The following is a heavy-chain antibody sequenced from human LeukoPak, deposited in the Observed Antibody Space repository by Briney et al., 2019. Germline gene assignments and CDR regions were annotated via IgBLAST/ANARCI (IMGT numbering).Heavy chain of an antibody. CDR1: GGSISSSSYY. CDR2: IYYSGST. D-gene: IGHD5-18*01. J-gene: IGHJ4*02. CDR3: ASQRGYSYGYYDY. V-gene: IGHV4-39*01. Sequence: SETLSLTCTVSGGSISSSSYYWGWIRQPPGKGLEWIGSIYYSGSTYYNPSLKSRVTISVYTSKNQFSLKLSSVTAADTAVYYCASQRGYSYGYYDYWGQGTLVTVSS.